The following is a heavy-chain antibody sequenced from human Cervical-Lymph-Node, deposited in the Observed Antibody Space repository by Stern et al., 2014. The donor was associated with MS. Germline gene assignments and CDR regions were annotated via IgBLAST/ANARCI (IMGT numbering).Heavy chain of an antibody. J-gene: IGHJ5*02. CDR1: GGAISSHY. CDR2: IHYSGST. V-gene: IGHV4-59*11. CDR3: ARANGDYVGGPGGNWFDP. D-gene: IGHD2-21*02. Sequence: QLQLQESGPGLVKPSETLSLTCTVSGGAISSHYWSWIRQPPGKGLEWIGYIHYSGSTTYNPSLKSRVTISLDTSKNQFSLKLNSVTAGDTAIYYCARANGDYVGGPGGNWFDPWGQGTLVTVSS.